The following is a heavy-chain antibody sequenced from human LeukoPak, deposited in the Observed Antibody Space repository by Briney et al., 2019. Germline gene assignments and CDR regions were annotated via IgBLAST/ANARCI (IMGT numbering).Heavy chain of an antibody. CDR3: AKDSNYYDSSGYEYYFDY. V-gene: IGHV3-21*04. D-gene: IGHD3-22*01. J-gene: IGHJ4*02. CDR2: ISTTSSYI. CDR1: GFTFSSYS. Sequence: GGSLRLSCAASGFTFSSYSMNWVRQAPGKGLAWVSSISTTSSYIYYTDSVKGRFTISRDDAKNSLYLQMNSLRAEDTALYYCAKDSNYYDSSGYEYYFDYWGQGTLVTVSS.